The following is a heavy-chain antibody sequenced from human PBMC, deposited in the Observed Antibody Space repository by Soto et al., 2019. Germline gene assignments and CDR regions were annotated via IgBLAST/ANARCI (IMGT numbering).Heavy chain of an antibody. CDR3: AKDKGHPDLFYYYYGVDV. V-gene: IGHV3-30*18. J-gene: IGHJ6*02. CDR1: GFTFRSSG. Sequence: GGSLRLSCAASGFTFRSSGMHWVRQAPGKGLEWVAVISYDGSNKYYEDSVKGRFTISRGNSKNTPYLQMNSLRAEDTAVYYCAKDKGHPDLFYYYYGVDVWRQVTTVTVSS. CDR2: ISYDGSNK.